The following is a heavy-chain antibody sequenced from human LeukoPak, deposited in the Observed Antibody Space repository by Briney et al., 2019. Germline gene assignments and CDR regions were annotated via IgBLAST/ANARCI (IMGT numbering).Heavy chain of an antibody. J-gene: IGHJ4*02. D-gene: IGHD6-6*01. Sequence: SETLSLTCTVSGGSISSYHWSWIRQPPGKGLEWIGNIYYSGSTNYNPSLKSRVTISLDTSKNQFSLTLSSVTAADTAVYYCAREGIYSSSSYFDYWGQGTLVTVSS. CDR3: AREGIYSSSSYFDY. V-gene: IGHV4-59*01. CDR1: GGSISSYH. CDR2: IYYSGST.